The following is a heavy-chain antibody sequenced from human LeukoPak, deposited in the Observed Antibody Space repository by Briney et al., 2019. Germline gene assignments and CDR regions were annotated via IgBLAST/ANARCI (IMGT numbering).Heavy chain of an antibody. Sequence: GGSLRLSCTASGLSLNSYAISWVRQVPGKGLEWVGNIRQDGSEKQYVDSVKGRFTISRDNAKNPLYLQMNSLRAEDTAVYYCARDLEAAFDYWGQGTLVTVSS. D-gene: IGHD1-1*01. V-gene: IGHV3-7*01. CDR1: GLSLNSYA. CDR3: ARDLEAAFDY. J-gene: IGHJ4*02. CDR2: IRQDGSEK.